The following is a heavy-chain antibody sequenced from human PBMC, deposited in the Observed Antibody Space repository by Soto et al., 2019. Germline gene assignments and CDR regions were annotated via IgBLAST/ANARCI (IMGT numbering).Heavy chain of an antibody. CDR3: ARQESGTDY. CDR1: GFTFRTYG. Sequence: GGSLRLSCAAAGFTFRTYGMNWVRQAPGRGLEWVAIISSDGRETYYADSVKGRFTISRDNSENTLYLQMNSLTVEDTAVYYCARQESGTDYWGRGTLVTVSS. CDR2: ISSDGRET. D-gene: IGHD1-26*01. J-gene: IGHJ4*02. V-gene: IGHV3-30*03.